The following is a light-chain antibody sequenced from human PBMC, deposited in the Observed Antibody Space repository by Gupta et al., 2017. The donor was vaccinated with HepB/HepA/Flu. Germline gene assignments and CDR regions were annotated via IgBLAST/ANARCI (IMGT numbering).Light chain of an antibody. CDR3: QQYYSYLPLT. V-gene: IGKV1-8*01. J-gene: IGKJ4*01. CDR2: AAS. CDR1: QGISSY. Sequence: AIRMTQSPSSFSASTGDRVTITCRASQGISSYLAWYQQKPGKAPKLLIYAASTLQSGVPSRFSGSGSGTDFTLTISCLQPEDFATYYCQQYYSYLPLTFGGGTKVEIK.